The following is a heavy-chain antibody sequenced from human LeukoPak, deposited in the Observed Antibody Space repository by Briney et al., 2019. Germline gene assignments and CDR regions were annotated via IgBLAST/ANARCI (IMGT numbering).Heavy chain of an antibody. V-gene: IGHV1-8*01. CDR1: GYTFTSYD. J-gene: IGHJ6*02. D-gene: IGHD6-19*01. CDR2: MNPNSGNT. Sequence: ASVKVSCKASGYTFTSYDINWVRQATGQGLEWMGWMNPNSGNTGYAQKFQGRVTMTRNTSISTAYMELSSLRSEDTAVYYCARVRSSGWYFYYYGMDVWGQGTTVTVSS. CDR3: ARVRSSGWYFYYYGMDV.